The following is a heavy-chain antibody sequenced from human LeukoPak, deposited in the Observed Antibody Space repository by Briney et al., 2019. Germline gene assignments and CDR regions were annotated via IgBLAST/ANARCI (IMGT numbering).Heavy chain of an antibody. V-gene: IGHV1-18*01. CDR2: ISTYNGNT. CDR1: GYTFTSYG. J-gene: IGHJ4*02. D-gene: IGHD6-19*01. CDR3: ARSSLAVAGSVFDY. Sequence: ASVKVSCKASGYTFTSYGISWVRQAPGQGLEWMGWISTYNGNTHYAQKLQGRVTMTTDTSTSTAYMELRSLRSDDTAVYYCARSSLAVAGSVFDYWGQGTLVAVSA.